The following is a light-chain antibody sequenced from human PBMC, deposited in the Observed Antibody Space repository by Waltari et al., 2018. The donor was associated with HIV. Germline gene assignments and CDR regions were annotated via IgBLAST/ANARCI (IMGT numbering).Light chain of an antibody. V-gene: IGKV3-15*01. CDR1: QTVRNN. CDR2: VAF. Sequence: EMVMTQSPATLSVSPGERATLSCRASQTVRNNLAWYQQKPGQAPRLLIHVAFTRATGVPARFSGSGSGTEFTLTISSLQSEDFAVYYCQQYNNWPRTFGQGTKVEI. CDR3: QQYNNWPRT. J-gene: IGKJ1*01.